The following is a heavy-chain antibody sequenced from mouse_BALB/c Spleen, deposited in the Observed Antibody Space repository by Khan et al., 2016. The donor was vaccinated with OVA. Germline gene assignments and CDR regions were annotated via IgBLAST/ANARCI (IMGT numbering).Heavy chain of an antibody. CDR3: TRRDYYAYYWFCDV. CDR1: GYTFTEYT. J-gene: IGHJ1*01. Sequence: VQLQQPGPELVKPGASVRISCKTSGYTFTEYTMHWVKQSHGKSLEWLGGFNPNNGGTSYNQKFKGKATLTVDKSSSTAYMELRSLTSEDSAVYYWTRRDYYAYYWFCDVWGAGTTGTVAS. V-gene: IGHV1-18*01. D-gene: IGHD1-2*01. CDR2: FNPNNGGT.